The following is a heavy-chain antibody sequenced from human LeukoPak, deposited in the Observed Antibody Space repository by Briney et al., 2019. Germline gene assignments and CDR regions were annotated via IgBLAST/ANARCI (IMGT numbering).Heavy chain of an antibody. D-gene: IGHD3-22*01. CDR2: INHSGST. CDR1: GGSFSGYY. CDR3: ARTSGYSHDAFDI. Sequence: SETLSLTCAVYGGSFSGYYWSWIRQPPGKGLEWIGEINHSGSTNYNPSLKSRVTISVDTPKNQFSLKLSSVTAADTAVYYCARTSGYSHDAFDIWGQGTMVTVSS. V-gene: IGHV4-34*01. J-gene: IGHJ3*02.